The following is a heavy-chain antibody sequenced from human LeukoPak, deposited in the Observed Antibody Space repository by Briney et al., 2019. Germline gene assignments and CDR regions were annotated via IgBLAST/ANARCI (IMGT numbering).Heavy chain of an antibody. V-gene: IGHV3-30*18. CDR3: AKDFSHSSGWYWYFDY. Sequence: GGSLRLSCAASGFTFSSYGMHWVRQAPGKGLEWVVVISYDGNNKYYADSVKGRFTISRDNSKNTLYLQMNSLRAEDTAVFYCAKDFSHSSGWYWYFDYWGQGTLVTVSS. CDR1: GFTFSSYG. J-gene: IGHJ4*02. CDR2: ISYDGNNK. D-gene: IGHD6-19*01.